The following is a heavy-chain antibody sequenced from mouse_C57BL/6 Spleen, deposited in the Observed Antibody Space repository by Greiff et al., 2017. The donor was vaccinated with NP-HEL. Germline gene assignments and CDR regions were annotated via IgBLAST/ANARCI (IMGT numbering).Heavy chain of an antibody. CDR3: ARSGTWYDLYYYAMDY. J-gene: IGHJ4*01. CDR2: INPSTGGT. D-gene: IGHD2-14*01. V-gene: IGHV1-42*01. CDR1: GYSFTGYY. Sequence: EVQLHQSGPELVKPGASVKISCKASGYSFTGYYLNWVKQSPEKSLEWIGEINPSTGGTTYNQKFKAKATLTVDKSSSTAYMQLKSLTSEDSAVYYCARSGTWYDLYYYAMDYWGQGTSVTVSS.